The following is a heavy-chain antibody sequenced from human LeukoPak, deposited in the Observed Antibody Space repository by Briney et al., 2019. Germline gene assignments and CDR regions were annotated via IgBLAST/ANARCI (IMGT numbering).Heavy chain of an antibody. D-gene: IGHD7-27*01. CDR2: INPNSGVT. V-gene: IGHV1-2*06. CDR3: ARDLPSTPNWELDY. CDR1: GYTFLDYY. J-gene: IGHJ4*02. Sequence: ASVKVSCKASGYTFLDYYIHWVRQAPGQGLEWMGRINPNSGVTDYAQNFQGRVTMTRDTSISTAYMDLSRLRSEDTAVYYCARDLPSTPNWELDYWGQGTLVTVSS.